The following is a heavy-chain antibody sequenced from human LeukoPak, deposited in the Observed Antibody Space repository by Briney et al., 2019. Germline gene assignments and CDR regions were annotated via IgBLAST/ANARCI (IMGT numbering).Heavy chain of an antibody. CDR1: GFTFSSYG. CDR3: AKDSWLPPHYFDY. Sequence: PGGSLRLSCAASGFTFSSYGMHWVRKAPGKGLKRVAFIRYDGSNKYYADSVKGRFTISRDNSKNTLYLQMNSLRAEDTAVYYCAKDSWLPPHYFDYWGQGTLVTVSS. D-gene: IGHD5-18*01. CDR2: IRYDGSNK. J-gene: IGHJ4*02. V-gene: IGHV3-30*02.